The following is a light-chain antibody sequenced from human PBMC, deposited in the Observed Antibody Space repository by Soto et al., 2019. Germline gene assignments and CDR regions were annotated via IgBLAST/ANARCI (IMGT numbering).Light chain of an antibody. J-gene: IGKJ4*01. CDR1: QSVGYT. CDR3: QHSYNWLS. CDR2: GAS. V-gene: IGKV3-15*01. Sequence: EIVLTQSPATLSVSPGERATLSCRASQSVGYTVAWYQQKPGQPPRLLIYGASTRATGIPARFSGSGSGTDFTLTISSLQSEDSAVYYCQHSYNWLSVGGGTKVEIK.